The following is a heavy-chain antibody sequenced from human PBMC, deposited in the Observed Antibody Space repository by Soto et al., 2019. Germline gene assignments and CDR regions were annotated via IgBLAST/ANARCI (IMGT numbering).Heavy chain of an antibody. V-gene: IGHV4-31*03. CDR1: VGSISSGGYY. J-gene: IGHJ5*02. CDR2: IYYSGST. Sequence: TLSVTCTVSVGSISSGGYYWSWILQHPGKGLEWIGYIYYSGSTYYNPSLKSRVTISVDTSKNQFSLKLSSVTAADTAVYYCARAPRNPHTYYYDSSGPGGWFDPWGQGTLVTVSS. CDR3: ARAPRNPHTYYYDSSGPGGWFDP. D-gene: IGHD3-22*01.